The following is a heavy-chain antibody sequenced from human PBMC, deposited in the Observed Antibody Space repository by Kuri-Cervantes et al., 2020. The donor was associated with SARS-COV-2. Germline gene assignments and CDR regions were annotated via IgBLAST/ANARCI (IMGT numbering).Heavy chain of an antibody. V-gene: IGHV3-30*01. CDR3: AKDRVGVLDS. J-gene: IGHJ5*01. D-gene: IGHD2-21*01. Sequence: GGSLRLSCTASEFPFSSFPIYWVRQAPGKGLEWVAFISYDGSNEYYADSVRGRFTISRDNSNNTLYLQVNSLRAEDTALYYCAKDRVGVLDSWGQGTQVTVSS. CDR1: EFPFSSFP. CDR2: ISYDGSNE.